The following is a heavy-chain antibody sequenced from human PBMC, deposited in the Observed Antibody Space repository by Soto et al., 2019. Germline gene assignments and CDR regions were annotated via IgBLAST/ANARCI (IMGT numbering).Heavy chain of an antibody. CDR2: INPNSGGT. V-gene: IGHV1-2*02. CDR3: ARARVLYCGGDCYSGGEY. J-gene: IGHJ4*02. CDR1: GYTFTGYY. D-gene: IGHD2-21*02. Sequence: ASVKVSCKASGYTFTGYYMHWVRQAPGQGLEWMGWINPNSGGTNYAQKFQGRVTMTRDTSISTAYMELRSLRSDDTAVYYCARARVLYCGGDCYSGGEYWGQGTLVTVSS.